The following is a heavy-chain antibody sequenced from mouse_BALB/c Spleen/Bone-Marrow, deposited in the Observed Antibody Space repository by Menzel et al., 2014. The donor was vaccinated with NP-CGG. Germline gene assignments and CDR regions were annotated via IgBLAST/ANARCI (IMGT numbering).Heavy chain of an antibody. Sequence: ESGPGLVKPSQSLSPTCTVTGYSITSDYAWNWIRQFPGNKLEWMGYINYSGSTSYNPFLKSRISITRDTSKNQFFLQLNSVTTEDTATYYCARSLYFDVWGAGTTVTVSS. J-gene: IGHJ1*01. CDR1: GYSITSDYA. CDR3: ARSLYFDV. CDR2: INYSGST. V-gene: IGHV3-2*02.